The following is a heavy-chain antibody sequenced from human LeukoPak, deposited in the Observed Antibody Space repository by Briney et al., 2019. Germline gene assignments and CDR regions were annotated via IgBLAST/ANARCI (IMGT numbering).Heavy chain of an antibody. J-gene: IGHJ6*02. D-gene: IGHD3-9*01. V-gene: IGHV3-33*01. CDR3: SREYFDWSRNYYYGMDV. Sequence: GRSLRLSCAASGFTFNNYGMLWVPQAPGKGLEWMALIWYDGSNKYYADSVKGRFTISRDNSKNTLYLQMNSLRAEDTAVYYCSREYFDWSRNYYYGMDVWGQGTTVTVSS. CDR2: IWYDGSNK. CDR1: GFTFNNYG.